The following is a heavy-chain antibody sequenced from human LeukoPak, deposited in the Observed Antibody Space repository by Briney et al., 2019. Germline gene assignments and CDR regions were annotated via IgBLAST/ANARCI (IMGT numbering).Heavy chain of an antibody. CDR3: ARDAEYSSTWFDC. D-gene: IGHD6-13*01. Sequence: GGSLRLSCAASGFTFSDYYMSWIRQAPGKGLEWVSYISSSDSIIYYADSVKGRFTISRDDAKNSLYLQMDSLRAEDTAIYYCARDAEYSSTWFDCWGQGTLVTVS. CDR1: GFTFSDYY. J-gene: IGHJ4*02. V-gene: IGHV3-11*01. CDR2: ISSSDSII.